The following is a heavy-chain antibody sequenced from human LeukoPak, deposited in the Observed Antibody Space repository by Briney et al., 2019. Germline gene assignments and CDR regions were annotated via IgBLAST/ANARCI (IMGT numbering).Heavy chain of an antibody. CDR3: ARNNGMDV. V-gene: IGHV3-7*01. CDR2: VNRDGSET. CDR1: GFTLSNHW. Sequence: GGSLRLSCAASGFTLSNHWITWVRQVPGRGPEWVANVNRDGSETYYLDSVKGRFNISKDNAKNSLYLQMNSLRAEDTALYHCARNNGMDVWGQGTTVIVSS. J-gene: IGHJ6*02.